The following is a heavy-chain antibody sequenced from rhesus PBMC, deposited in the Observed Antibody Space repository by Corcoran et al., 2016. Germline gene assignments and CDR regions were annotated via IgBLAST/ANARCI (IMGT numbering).Heavy chain of an antibody. CDR3: ARQGGSNLDFDY. Sequence: QVQLVQSGAEVKQPGASVKVSCKASGYTFTNYGMNWVRQAHGQRLEWMGWTNTDTGNPTDAQDFKERFTCSRDTSISTAYLQISSLKAEDTAVYYCARQGGSNLDFDYWGQGVLVAVSS. CDR1: GYTFTNYG. D-gene: IGHD6-19*01. CDR2: TNTDTGNP. J-gene: IGHJ4*01. V-gene: IGHV7-114*01.